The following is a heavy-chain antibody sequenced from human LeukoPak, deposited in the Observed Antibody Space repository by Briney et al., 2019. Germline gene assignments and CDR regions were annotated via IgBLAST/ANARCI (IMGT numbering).Heavy chain of an antibody. CDR2: ISAYNGNT. Sequence: ASVKVSCKASGYTFTSYGISWVRQAPGQGLEWMGWISAYNGNTNYAQKLQGRVTMTTDTSTSTASMELRSLRSDDTAVYYCARAGTYYDFWSGSPRASWFDPWGQGTLVTVSS. CDR3: ARAGTYYDFWSGSPRASWFDP. J-gene: IGHJ5*02. V-gene: IGHV1-18*01. D-gene: IGHD3-3*01. CDR1: GYTFTSYG.